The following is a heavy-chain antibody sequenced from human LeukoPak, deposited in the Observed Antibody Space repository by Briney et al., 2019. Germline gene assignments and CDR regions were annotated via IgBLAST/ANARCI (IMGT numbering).Heavy chain of an antibody. D-gene: IGHD4-23*01. CDR1: GFTVRNSY. CDR2: IYADGRT. V-gene: IGHV3-53*01. Sequence: GGSLRLSCAASGFTVRNSYMSWVRQTPGKGLQWVSVIYADGRTYYPDSMKGRFTISRDSSTNSLYPQMNILRPEDTAVYYCAKVGYGGTVDYWGQGTLVTVSS. CDR3: AKVGYGGTVDY. J-gene: IGHJ4*02.